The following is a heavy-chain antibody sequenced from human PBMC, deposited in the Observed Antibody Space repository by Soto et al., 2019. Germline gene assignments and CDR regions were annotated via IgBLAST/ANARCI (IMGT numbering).Heavy chain of an antibody. V-gene: IGHV3-23*01. Sequence: AGSLRLSCAASGFTFSSYAMSWARQAPGKGLEWVSAISGSGGSTYYADSVKGRFTISRDNSKNTLYLQMNSLRAEDTAVYYCAKVPGYDSSGYFDYWGQGTLVTVSS. J-gene: IGHJ4*02. CDR1: GFTFSSYA. D-gene: IGHD3-22*01. CDR2: ISGSGGST. CDR3: AKVPGYDSSGYFDY.